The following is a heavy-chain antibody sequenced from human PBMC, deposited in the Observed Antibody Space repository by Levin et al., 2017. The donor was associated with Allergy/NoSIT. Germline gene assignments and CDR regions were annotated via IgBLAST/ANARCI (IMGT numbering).Heavy chain of an antibody. CDR3: AHQQWLGNHDAFDI. D-gene: IGHD6-19*01. CDR1: GFSLSTSGVG. J-gene: IGHJ3*02. Sequence: SGPTLVKPTQTLTLTCTFSGFSLSTSGVGVGWIRQPPGKALEWLALIYWDDDKRYSPSLKSRLTITKDTSKNQVVLTMTNMDPVDTATYYCAHQQWLGNHDAFDIWGQGTMVTVSS. CDR2: IYWDDDK. V-gene: IGHV2-5*02.